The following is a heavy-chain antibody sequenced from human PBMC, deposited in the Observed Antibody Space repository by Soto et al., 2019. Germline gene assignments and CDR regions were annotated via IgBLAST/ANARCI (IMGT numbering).Heavy chain of an antibody. CDR1: GYTFTSYY. CDR2: INPSGGST. Sequence: ASVKVSCKASGYTFTSYYMHWVRQAPGQGLEWMGIINPSGGSTSYAQKFQGRVTMTRDTSTSTVYMELSSLRSEDTAVYYCARGRIAARPLGASRFDYWGQGTLVTVS. CDR3: ARGRIAARPLGASRFDY. D-gene: IGHD6-6*01. J-gene: IGHJ4*02. V-gene: IGHV1-46*01.